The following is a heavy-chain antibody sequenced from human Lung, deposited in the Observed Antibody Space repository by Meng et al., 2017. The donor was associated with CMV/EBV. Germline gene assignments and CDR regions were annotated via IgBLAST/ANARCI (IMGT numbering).Heavy chain of an antibody. CDR1: GFTFGDYA. J-gene: IGHJ4*02. D-gene: IGHD2-8*02. CDR3: AKAPGGYTYYIDY. CDR2: ISRESGSI. Sequence: GGSLRLSCAASGFTFGDYAMHWVRQAPGKGLEWVSGISRESGSIAYADSVKGRFTISRDNAWNSLYLQMNSLKPEDMALYFCAKAPGGYTYYIDYWGQGTLVTVSS. V-gene: IGHV3-9*03.